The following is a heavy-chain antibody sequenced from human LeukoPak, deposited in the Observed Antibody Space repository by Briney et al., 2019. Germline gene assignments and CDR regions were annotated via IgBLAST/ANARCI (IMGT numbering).Heavy chain of an antibody. CDR1: GDSISTNHW. J-gene: IGHJ4*02. V-gene: IGHV4-4*02. Sequence: SETLSLICAVSGDSISTNHWWSWVRQPPGKGLEWIGEVYHSGSTNYNPSLKSRVTISVDKSKNLFSLKLTSVTAADTAMYYCASARWDSWGQGTLVTVSS. D-gene: IGHD5-24*01. CDR3: ASARWDS. CDR2: VYHSGST.